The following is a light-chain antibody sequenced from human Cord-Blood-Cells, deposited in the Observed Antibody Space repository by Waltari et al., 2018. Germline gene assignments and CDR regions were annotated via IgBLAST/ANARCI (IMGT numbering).Light chain of an antibody. CDR1: QSISSY. CDR2: AAS. Sequence: DIQMTQSPSSLSASVGDRVTITCRASQSISSYLNSYQQKPGKAPKLLIYAASSLQSGGPSRFSGSGSGTDFTLTISSLQPEDFATYYCQQSYSTPPITFGGGTKVEIK. V-gene: IGKV1-39*01. CDR3: QQSYSTPPIT. J-gene: IGKJ4*01.